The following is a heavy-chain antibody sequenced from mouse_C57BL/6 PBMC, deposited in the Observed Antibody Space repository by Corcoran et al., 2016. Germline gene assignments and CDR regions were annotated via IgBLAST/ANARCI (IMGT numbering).Heavy chain of an antibody. V-gene: IGHV14-2*01. CDR2: IDPEDGET. CDR3: ARSIHYYGSSPFDY. D-gene: IGHD1-1*01. CDR1: GFNIKDYY. Sequence: EVQLQQSGAELVKPGASVKLSCTASGFNIKDYYMPWVKQRTEQGLEWIGRIDPEDGETKYAPKFQGKATITADTSSNTAYLQLSSLTSEDTAVYYCARSIHYYGSSPFDYWGQGTTLTVSS. J-gene: IGHJ2*01.